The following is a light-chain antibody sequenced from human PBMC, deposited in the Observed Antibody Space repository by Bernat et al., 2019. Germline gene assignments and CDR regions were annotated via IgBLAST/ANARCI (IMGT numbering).Light chain of an antibody. CDR2: RAS. CDR1: QTISSW. CDR3: QQYNTYSGT. V-gene: IGKV1-5*03. Sequence: DIQMTQSPSTLSASVGDRVTITCRASQTISSWLAWYQQKPGKAPKLLIYRASTLESAVPSRFSGSGSGTEFTLTISSLQPDDFVTYYCQQYNTYSGTFGQGTKLEIK. J-gene: IGKJ2*01.